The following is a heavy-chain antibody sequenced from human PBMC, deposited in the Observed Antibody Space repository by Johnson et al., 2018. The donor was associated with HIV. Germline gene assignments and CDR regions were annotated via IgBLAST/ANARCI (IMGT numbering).Heavy chain of an antibody. Sequence: VQLVESGGGLVQPGGSLSLSCGASGFSVTNTYMNWVRQAPGKGLEWVSVIYSGGSTYYTRSVKGRFTISRDNSKNMLFLQINSLRVEDTAVYYCARVRVGAFDIWGQGTMVTVSS. V-gene: IGHV3-66*02. CDR2: IYSGGST. CDR3: ARVRVGAFDI. CDR1: GFSVTNTY. D-gene: IGHD1-26*01. J-gene: IGHJ3*02.